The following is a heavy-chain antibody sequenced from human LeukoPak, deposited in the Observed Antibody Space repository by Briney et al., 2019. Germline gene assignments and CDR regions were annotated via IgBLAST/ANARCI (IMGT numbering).Heavy chain of an antibody. Sequence: SETLSLTCAVYGGPFSGYYWSWIRQPPGKGVEWIGEINHSGSTNYNPSLKSRVTISVDTSKTQFSLKLSSVTAAGTAVYYCARRDSSSWYVKYFDYWGQGTLVTVSS. CDR3: ARRDSSSWYVKYFDY. CDR2: INHSGST. J-gene: IGHJ4*02. CDR1: GGPFSGYY. D-gene: IGHD6-13*01. V-gene: IGHV4-34*01.